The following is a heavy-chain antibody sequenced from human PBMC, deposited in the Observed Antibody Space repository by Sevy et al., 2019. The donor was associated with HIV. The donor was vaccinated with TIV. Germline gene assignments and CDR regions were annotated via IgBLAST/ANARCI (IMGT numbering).Heavy chain of an antibody. CDR1: GYTFTGHY. CDR2: INPNSGGT. Sequence: ASVKVSCKAYGYTFTGHYIHWVRQAPGQGPEWMGWINPNSGGTEYAQKFQARVTMSRDTSITTAYIELNSLRYDDTAVYYCAKGSEYYWYFDIWGRGTLVTVSS. CDR3: AKGSEYYWYFDI. J-gene: IGHJ2*01. D-gene: IGHD6-25*01. V-gene: IGHV1-2*02.